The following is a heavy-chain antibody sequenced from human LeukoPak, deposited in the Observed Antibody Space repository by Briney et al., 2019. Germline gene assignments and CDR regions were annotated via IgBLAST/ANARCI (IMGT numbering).Heavy chain of an antibody. CDR2: ISDTSDI. J-gene: IGHJ4*02. V-gene: IGHV3-21*06. CDR1: GFTFRIYG. Sequence: GGSLRLSCAASGFTFRIYGMNWVRQAPGKGLEWVSSISDTSDISYADSVKGRFTVSRDNAKSSVFLQMNSLRVEDTAVYYCARDRGARGRGLAWGQGTLVTVSS. D-gene: IGHD3-10*01. CDR3: ARDRGARGRGLA.